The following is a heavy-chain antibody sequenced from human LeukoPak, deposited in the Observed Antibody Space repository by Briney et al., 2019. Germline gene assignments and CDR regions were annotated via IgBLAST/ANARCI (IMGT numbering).Heavy chain of an antibody. D-gene: IGHD3-22*01. CDR2: ISGSGSST. J-gene: IGHJ4*02. CDR3: AKDRFTYYYDSSGYGGVDY. CDR1: GFTFSSYA. Sequence: PGGSLRLSCAASGFTFSSYAMSWVRQAPGKGLEWVSAISGSGSSTYYADSVKGRFTISRDNSKNTLYLQMNSLRAEDTAVYYCAKDRFTYYYDSSGYGGVDYWGQGTLVTVSS. V-gene: IGHV3-23*01.